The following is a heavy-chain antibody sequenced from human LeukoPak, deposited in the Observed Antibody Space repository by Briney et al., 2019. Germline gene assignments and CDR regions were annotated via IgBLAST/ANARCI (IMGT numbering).Heavy chain of an antibody. Sequence: GGSLKISFKGSGYRFTSYWIGWVRPMPGKGLEWMGIIYPGDSDTRYRPSFQGQVTISADKSISTAYLQWSSLKASDTAMYYCARRYYYDSSGYLDYWGQGTLVTVSS. CDR3: ARRYYYDSSGYLDY. D-gene: IGHD3-22*01. CDR2: IYPGDSDT. CDR1: GYRFTSYW. V-gene: IGHV5-51*01. J-gene: IGHJ4*02.